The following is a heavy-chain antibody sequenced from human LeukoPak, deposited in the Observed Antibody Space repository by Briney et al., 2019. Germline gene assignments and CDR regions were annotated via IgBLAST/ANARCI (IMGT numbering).Heavy chain of an antibody. CDR2: IYSGGST. CDR1: GFTVSSNY. V-gene: IGHV3-53*01. D-gene: IGHD3-22*01. CDR3: ARSSDYYDSSGYYNDAFDI. Sequence: GGSLRLSCAASGFTVSSNYMSWVRQAPGKGLEWVSVIYSGGSTYYADSVKGRFTISRDNSKNTLYLQMNSLRAEDTAVYYCARSSDYYDSSGYYNDAFDIWGQGTMVTVSP. J-gene: IGHJ3*02.